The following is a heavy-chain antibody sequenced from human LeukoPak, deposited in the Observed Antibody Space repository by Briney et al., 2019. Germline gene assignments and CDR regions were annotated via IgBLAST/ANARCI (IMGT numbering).Heavy chain of an antibody. J-gene: IGHJ4*02. CDR1: GYTFTGHY. Sequence: ASVKVSCKASGYTFTGHYMRWVRQAPGQGLEWMGWINPNSGGTNYAQKFQGRVTMTRDTSISTTYMELTRLTSDDTAVYYCATERVPNIVYWGQGTLVTVSS. CDR2: INPNSGGT. CDR3: ATERVPNIVY. D-gene: IGHD4/OR15-4a*01. V-gene: IGHV1-2*02.